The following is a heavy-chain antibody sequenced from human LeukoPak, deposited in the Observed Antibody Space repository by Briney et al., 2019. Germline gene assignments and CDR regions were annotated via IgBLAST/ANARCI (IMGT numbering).Heavy chain of an antibody. CDR3: ARGVRAALAAAGGYMDV. CDR2: ISSSSGII. D-gene: IGHD6-13*01. V-gene: IGHV3-48*01. J-gene: IGHJ6*03. Sequence: PGGSLRLSCAASGFTFSSYSMTWVRQAPGKGLEWVSYISSSSGIIQYADSVKGRFTISRDNSKNTLYLQMNSLRAEDTAVYYCARGVRAALAAAGGYMDVWGKGTTVTVSS. CDR1: GFTFSSYS.